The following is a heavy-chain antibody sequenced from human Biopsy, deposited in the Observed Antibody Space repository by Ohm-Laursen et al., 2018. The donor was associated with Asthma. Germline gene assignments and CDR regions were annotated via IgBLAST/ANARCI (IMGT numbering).Heavy chain of an antibody. Sequence: GASVKVSFKASGYTFINYALPWVRQAPGPRLEWMGWINAGNGNTKYSKKFQGRVTITRDTSASTAYMDLSSLRSEATAVYYCARTYYDFLTGQVNEAFAIWGQGTVVTVSS. J-gene: IGHJ3*02. CDR3: ARTYYDFLTGQVNEAFAI. V-gene: IGHV1-3*01. D-gene: IGHD3-9*01. CDR1: GYTFINYA. CDR2: INAGNGNT.